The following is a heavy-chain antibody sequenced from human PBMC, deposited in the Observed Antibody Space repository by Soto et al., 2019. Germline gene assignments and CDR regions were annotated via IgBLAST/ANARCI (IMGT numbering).Heavy chain of an antibody. J-gene: IGHJ4*02. CDR2: ISYDGGDK. CDR1: GFTFSSHA. V-gene: IGHV3-30-3*01. Sequence: GGSLRLSCAASGFTFSSHAMHWVRQAPGKGLEWVAGISYDGGDKYYADSVKGRFTISRDNSKNTLSLQLNSLRAEDTAVYFCARAGTYDFWTGGYFDYWGQGTMVTVSS. D-gene: IGHD3-3*01. CDR3: ARAGTYDFWTGGYFDY.